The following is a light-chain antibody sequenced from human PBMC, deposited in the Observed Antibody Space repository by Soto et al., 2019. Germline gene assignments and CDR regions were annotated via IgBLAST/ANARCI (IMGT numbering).Light chain of an antibody. CDR3: QQYGSSPPWT. CDR1: QSVSSSY. Sequence: LTQSPSFLSASVGDRVTITCRASQSVSSSYLAWYQQKPGQAPRLLIYGASSRATGIPDRFSGSGSGTDFTLTISRLEPEDFAVYYCQQYGSSPPWTFGQGTKVEIK. J-gene: IGKJ1*01. V-gene: IGKV3-20*01. CDR2: GAS.